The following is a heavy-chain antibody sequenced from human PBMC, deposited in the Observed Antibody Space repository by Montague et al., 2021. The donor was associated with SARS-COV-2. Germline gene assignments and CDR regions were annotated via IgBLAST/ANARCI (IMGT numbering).Heavy chain of an antibody. J-gene: IGHJ5*02. CDR1: GGSISSYY. D-gene: IGHD6-25*01. Sequence: SETLSLTCSVSGGSISSYYWSWIRQPAGKGLERIGRIYGSGSTNYNSSLKSRVTLSVDSSKNQFSLRLTSVTAADAAVYYCAGAEAATGTPDDPWGQGILVTVSS. CDR3: AGAEAATGTPDDP. V-gene: IGHV4-4*07. CDR2: IYGSGST.